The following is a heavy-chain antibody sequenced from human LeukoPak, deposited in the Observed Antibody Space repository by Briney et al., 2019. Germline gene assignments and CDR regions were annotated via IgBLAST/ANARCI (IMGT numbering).Heavy chain of an antibody. Sequence: GGSLRLSCAASGFTFSSYEMNWVRQAPGKGLEWVSYISSSGSTIYYADSVKGRFTISRDNAKNSLYLQMNSLRAEDTAVYYCARGATDTTRWFDPWGQGTVVTVSS. CDR1: GFTFSSYE. J-gene: IGHJ5*02. D-gene: IGHD1-7*01. CDR2: ISSSGSTI. CDR3: ARGATDTTRWFDP. V-gene: IGHV3-48*03.